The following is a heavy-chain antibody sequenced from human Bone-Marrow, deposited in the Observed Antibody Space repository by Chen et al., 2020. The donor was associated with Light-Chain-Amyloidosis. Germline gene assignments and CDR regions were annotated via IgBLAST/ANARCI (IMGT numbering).Heavy chain of an antibody. V-gene: IGHV4-39*01. Sequence: QLQLQESGPGLVKPSETLSLTCTVSGGSISSSSYYWGWIRQPPGKGLEWIGSIYYSGSTNYNPSLKSRVTISVDTSKNQFSLKLSSVTAADTAVYYCARAGDGSYYYMDVWGKGTTVTVSS. J-gene: IGHJ6*03. CDR3: ARAGDGSYYYMDV. D-gene: IGHD7-27*01. CDR1: GGSISSSSYY. CDR2: IYYSGST.